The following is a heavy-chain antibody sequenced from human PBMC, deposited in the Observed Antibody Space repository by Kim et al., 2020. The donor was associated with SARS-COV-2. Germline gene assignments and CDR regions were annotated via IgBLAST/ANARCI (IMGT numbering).Heavy chain of an antibody. CDR1: GDSVSSNSAA. D-gene: IGHD1-7*01. Sequence: SQTLSLTCAISGDSVSSNSAAWNWIRQSPSRGLEWLGRTYYRSKWYNDYAVSVKSRITINPDTSKNQFSLQLNSVTPEDTAVYYCARAGTTANYYYYYGMDVWGQGTTVTVSS. V-gene: IGHV6-1*01. CDR3: ARAGTTANYYYYYGMDV. J-gene: IGHJ6*02. CDR2: TYYRSKWYN.